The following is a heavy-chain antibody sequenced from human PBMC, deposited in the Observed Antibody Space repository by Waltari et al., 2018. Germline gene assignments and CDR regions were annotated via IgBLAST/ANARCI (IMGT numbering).Heavy chain of an antibody. Sequence: EVQVVDSGGDLVQPGGSLRLSCAALGFTFRDYLTGGVRQAPGKGLEWVANIKKDASTKYYVDSVKGRFTISRDNAKNSLYLEMNSLTAEDTAVYYCARHGDFCFDYWGQGILVTVSS. V-gene: IGHV3-7*01. CDR3: ARHGDFCFDY. D-gene: IGHD4-17*01. CDR1: GFTFRDYL. J-gene: IGHJ4*02. CDR2: IKKDASTK.